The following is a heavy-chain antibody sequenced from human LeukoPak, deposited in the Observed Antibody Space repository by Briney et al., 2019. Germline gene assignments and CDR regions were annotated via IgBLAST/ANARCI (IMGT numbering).Heavy chain of an antibody. J-gene: IGHJ3*02. Sequence: PGGSLRLSCAASGFTFSSYSMNGVRQAPGKGLEWVSSISSSSSDIYYADSVKGRFTISRDNAKHSLYLQMNSLRAEDTAVYYCARPNMVRGVSDAFDIWGQGTMVTVSS. CDR2: ISSSSSDI. CDR1: GFTFSSYS. CDR3: ARPNMVRGVSDAFDI. D-gene: IGHD3-10*01. V-gene: IGHV3-21*01.